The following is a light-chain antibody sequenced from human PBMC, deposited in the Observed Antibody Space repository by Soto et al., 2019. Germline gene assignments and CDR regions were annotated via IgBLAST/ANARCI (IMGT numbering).Light chain of an antibody. V-gene: IGKV1-5*03. CDR1: QSISTW. CDR2: KAS. CDR3: QQYDTYSPWS. J-gene: IGKJ1*01. Sequence: DIQMTQSPSTLSASVGDRVTITCRASQSISTWWAWYQQKPGRAPKILIYKASSLDSGVPSRFSGSGSGTEFTLTISSLQPDDFATYYCQQYDTYSPWSFGQGTKVEIK.